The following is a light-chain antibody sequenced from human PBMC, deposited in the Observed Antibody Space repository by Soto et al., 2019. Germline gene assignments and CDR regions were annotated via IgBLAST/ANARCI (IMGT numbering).Light chain of an antibody. V-gene: IGLV2-14*03. CDR1: TSDVGGYNY. CDR2: NVN. J-gene: IGLJ2*01. CDR3: SSYTSSITQVL. Sequence: QSALTQPASVSGSPGQSITISCTGATSDVGGYNYVSWYQHHPGEALKLIIYNVNDRPSGVYDRFSASKSGNTASLTISGLQAEDEGDYYCSSYTSSITQVLFGGGTKVTVL.